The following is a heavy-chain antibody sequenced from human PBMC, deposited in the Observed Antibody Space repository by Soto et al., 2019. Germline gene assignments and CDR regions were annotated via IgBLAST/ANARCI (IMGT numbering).Heavy chain of an antibody. V-gene: IGHV4-39*01. D-gene: IGHD1-26*01. CDR1: GGSISSSNQY. Sequence: LSLTCTVSGGSISSSNQYWAWIRQSPGKGLEWIGNIYYSEGTYYNPSLKSRLTISVDTSKNQVSLKLYSVTAADTAVYYCVSAAKWELLFDYWGQGTLVTVSS. J-gene: IGHJ4*02. CDR3: VSAAKWELLFDY. CDR2: IYYSEGT.